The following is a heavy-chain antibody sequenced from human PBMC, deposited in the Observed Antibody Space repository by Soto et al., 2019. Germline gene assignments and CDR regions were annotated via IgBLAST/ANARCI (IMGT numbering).Heavy chain of an antibody. CDR3: DSSGYPLDY. Sequence: PSETLSLTCAVSGGYIRSGGYSWSWIRQPPGKGLEWIGYIYHSGSTYYNPSLKSRVTISVDRSKNQFSLKLSSVTAADTAVYYYDSSGYPLDYWGQGTLVTVSS. V-gene: IGHV4-30-2*01. J-gene: IGHJ4*02. D-gene: IGHD3-22*01. CDR1: GGYIRSGGYS. CDR2: IYHSGST.